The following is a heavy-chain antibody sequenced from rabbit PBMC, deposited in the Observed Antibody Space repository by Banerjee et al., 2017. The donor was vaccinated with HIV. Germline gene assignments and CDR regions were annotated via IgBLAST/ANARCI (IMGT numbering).Heavy chain of an antibody. D-gene: IGHD6-1*01. CDR1: GFSFSSSYY. Sequence: QSLEESGGDLVKPGASLTLTCTASGFSFSSSYYMCWVRQAPGKGLEWIACIYTTSGSTYYASWAKGRFTISKASSTTVTLQMTSLTAADTATYFCARDRDYTYAYPDATFNLWGQGTLVTVS. CDR3: ARDRDYTYAYPDATFNL. CDR2: IYTTSGST. V-gene: IGHV1S40*01. J-gene: IGHJ4*01.